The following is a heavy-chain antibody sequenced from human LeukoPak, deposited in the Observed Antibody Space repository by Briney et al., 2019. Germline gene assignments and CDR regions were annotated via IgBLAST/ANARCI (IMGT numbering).Heavy chain of an antibody. J-gene: IGHJ4*02. Sequence: GASVKVSCKASGGTFSSYAISWVRQAPGQGLEWMGRIIPILGIANYAQKFQGRVTITADKSTSTAYMELGSLRSEDTAVYYCARDMGGYSYGSDYWGQGTLVTVSS. CDR3: ARDMGGYSYGSDY. CDR1: GGTFSSYA. D-gene: IGHD5-18*01. CDR2: IIPILGIA. V-gene: IGHV1-69*04.